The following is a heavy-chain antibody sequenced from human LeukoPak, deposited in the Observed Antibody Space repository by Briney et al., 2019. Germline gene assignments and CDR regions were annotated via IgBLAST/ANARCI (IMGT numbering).Heavy chain of an antibody. Sequence: SETLSLTCTVSGDSISSGSYYWSWIRQPAGKGLEWIGRIYTSGSTNYNPSLKSRVTISIDTSKTQFSLKLSSVTAADTAVYYCARVIAAAGMNCFDPWGQGTLVTVSS. D-gene: IGHD6-13*01. CDR3: ARVIAAAGMNCFDP. CDR2: IYTSGST. CDR1: GDSISSGSYY. J-gene: IGHJ5*02. V-gene: IGHV4-61*02.